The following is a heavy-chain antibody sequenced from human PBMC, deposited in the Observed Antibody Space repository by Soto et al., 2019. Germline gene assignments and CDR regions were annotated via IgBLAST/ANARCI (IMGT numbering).Heavy chain of an antibody. CDR2: IYPSGST. CDR1: GGSISGHA. J-gene: IGHJ4*02. Sequence: SETLSLTCTVSGGSISGHAWIWVRQPAGRGLEWIGHIYPSGSTSYNPSLRSRVTMSLDTPNNQIFLNLTSVTAADTAVFYCVRGRSYSVYDFWGPGTLVTVSP. CDR3: VRGRSYSVYDF. V-gene: IGHV4-4*07. D-gene: IGHD5-12*01.